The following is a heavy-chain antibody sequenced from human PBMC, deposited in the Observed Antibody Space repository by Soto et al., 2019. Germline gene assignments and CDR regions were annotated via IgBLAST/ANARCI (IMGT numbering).Heavy chain of an antibody. V-gene: IGHV4-4*02. CDR1: GGSISTSNW. D-gene: IGHD1-1*01. CDR3: ARASTSGTRFDS. J-gene: IGHJ4*02. Sequence: QVQLQESGPGLVKPSGTLSLTCAVSGGSISTSNWWSWVRQPPGKGLEWIGEVYHSGSTNYNPSFKRRAXTXVXXSKNQFSLKLNSVTAADTALYDGARASTSGTRFDSWGQGSLVTVSS. CDR2: VYHSGST.